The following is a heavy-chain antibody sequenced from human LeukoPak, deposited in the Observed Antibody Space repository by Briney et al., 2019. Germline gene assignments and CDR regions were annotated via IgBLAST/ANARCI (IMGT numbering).Heavy chain of an antibody. J-gene: IGHJ5*02. CDR2: ISGSSSYM. CDR1: GFTFSSYS. CDR3: ARTRNSYDSSGFLSGGWFDP. Sequence: GGSLRLSCAGSGFTFSSYSMNWVRQAPGKGLEWVSSISGSSSYMYYADSVKGRFTISRDYAKNSLYLQMNSLRAEDTAVYYCARTRNSYDSSGFLSGGWFDPWGQGTLVTVSS. D-gene: IGHD3-22*01. V-gene: IGHV3-21*01.